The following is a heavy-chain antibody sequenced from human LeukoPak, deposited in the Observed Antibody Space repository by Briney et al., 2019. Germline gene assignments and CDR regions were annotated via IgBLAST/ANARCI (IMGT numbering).Heavy chain of an antibody. CDR1: GGSISSGGYY. Sequence: PSETLSLTCTVSGGSISSGGYYWSWIRQHPGKGLEWIGYIYYSGSTYYNPSLKSRVTISVDTSKNQFSLKLSSVTAADTAVYYCARASIVVYSWFDPWGQGTLVTVSS. D-gene: IGHD1-26*01. V-gene: IGHV4-31*03. J-gene: IGHJ5*02. CDR3: ARASIVVYSWFDP. CDR2: IYYSGST.